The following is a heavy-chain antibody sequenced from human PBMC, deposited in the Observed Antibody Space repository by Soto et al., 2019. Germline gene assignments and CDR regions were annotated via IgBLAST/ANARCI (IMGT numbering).Heavy chain of an antibody. CDR3: ARRSLGYCSSTSCYLRDAFDI. J-gene: IGHJ3*02. V-gene: IGHV4-39*01. Sequence: SETLSLTCTVSGGSLSSNSYYWGWIRQAPGKGLEWIGSINDSENTHYNPSVKSRVIISVDTSKNQFSLKLSSVTAADTAVYYCARRSLGYCSSTSCYLRDAFDIWGQGTMVTVSS. D-gene: IGHD2-2*01. CDR1: GGSLSSNSYY. CDR2: INDSENT.